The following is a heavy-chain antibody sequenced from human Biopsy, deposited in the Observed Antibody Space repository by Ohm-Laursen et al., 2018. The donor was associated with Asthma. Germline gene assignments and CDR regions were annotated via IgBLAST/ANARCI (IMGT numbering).Heavy chain of an antibody. CDR3: VRGSSSWHHGPFHYYYGLDV. V-gene: IGHV4-59*04. D-gene: IGHD6-13*01. J-gene: IGHJ6*02. CDR2: ISYGGKT. Sequence: GTLSLTCTVSGGSISSHYWDWIRQAPGKGLEWIGYISYGGKTSYNPSLKNRVTISRDTSKNQFSLRLTSVTAADTAVYYCVRGSSSWHHGPFHYYYGLDVWGQGTTATVSS. CDR1: GGSISSHY.